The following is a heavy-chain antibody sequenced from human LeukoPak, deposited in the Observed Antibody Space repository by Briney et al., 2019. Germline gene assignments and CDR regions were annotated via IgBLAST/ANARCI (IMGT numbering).Heavy chain of an antibody. CDR2: IRYDGNNK. V-gene: IGHV3-30*02. CDR1: GFTFSSYG. Sequence: GGSLRLSCAASGFTFSSYGMHWVRQAPGKGLEWVAFIRYDGNNKYYADSVKGRFTISRDNSKNTLYLQMSSLRAEDTAVYYCAKDERNWNYNLASQTYDWGQGTLVTVSS. D-gene: IGHD1-7*01. CDR3: AKDERNWNYNLASQTYD. J-gene: IGHJ4*02.